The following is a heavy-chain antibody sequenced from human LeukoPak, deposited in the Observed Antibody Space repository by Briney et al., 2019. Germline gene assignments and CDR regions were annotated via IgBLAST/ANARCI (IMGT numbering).Heavy chain of an antibody. Sequence: GGSLRLSCAASGFTFSSYAMSWVRQAPGKGLEWVSAISGSGGSTYYADSVKGRFTISRDNSKNTLYLQMNSLRAEDTAVYYCAKTPNYDILTGYLYYFDYWSQGTLVTVSS. J-gene: IGHJ4*02. CDR1: GFTFSSYA. V-gene: IGHV3-23*01. D-gene: IGHD3-9*01. CDR2: ISGSGGST. CDR3: AKTPNYDILTGYLYYFDY.